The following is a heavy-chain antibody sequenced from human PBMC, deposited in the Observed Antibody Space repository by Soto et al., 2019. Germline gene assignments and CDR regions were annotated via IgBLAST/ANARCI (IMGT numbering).Heavy chain of an antibody. V-gene: IGHV1-24*01. J-gene: IGHJ4*02. D-gene: IGHD3-22*01. CDR1: GYTLTELS. CDR2: FDPEDGET. CDR3: ATSRRTYYYDSSGYTYYFDY. Sequence: ASVKVSSKVSGYTLTELSMHWVRQAPRKGLEWMGGFDPEDGETIYAQKFQGRVTMTEDTSTDTAYMELSSLRSEDTAVYYCATSRRTYYYDSSGYTYYFDYWGQGTLVTVSS.